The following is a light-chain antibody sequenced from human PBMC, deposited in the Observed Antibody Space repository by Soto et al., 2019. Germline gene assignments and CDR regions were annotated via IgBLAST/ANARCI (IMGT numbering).Light chain of an antibody. CDR3: QQYGPSPTYT. V-gene: IGKV3-11*01. Sequence: EIVLTQSPATLSLSPGERATLSCRASQSVSSYLAWYQQKPGQAPRLLIYDASNRATGIPARFSGSGSGTDFTLTISSLEPEDFAVYYCQQYGPSPTYTFGQGTNLEIK. J-gene: IGKJ2*01. CDR2: DAS. CDR1: QSVSSY.